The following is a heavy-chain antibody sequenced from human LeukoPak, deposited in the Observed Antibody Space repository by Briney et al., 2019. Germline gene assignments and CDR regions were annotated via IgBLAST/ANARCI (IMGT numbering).Heavy chain of an antibody. Sequence: GGSLRLSCAASGFTFSSYGMHWVRQAPGKGLEWVAVIWYDGSNKYYADSVKGRFTISRDNSKNTLYLQMNSLRAEDTAVYYCAKTLYYYYYMDVWGKGTTVTVSS. V-gene: IGHV3-33*06. J-gene: IGHJ6*03. CDR3: AKTLYYYYYMDV. CDR1: GFTFSSYG. CDR2: IWYDGSNK.